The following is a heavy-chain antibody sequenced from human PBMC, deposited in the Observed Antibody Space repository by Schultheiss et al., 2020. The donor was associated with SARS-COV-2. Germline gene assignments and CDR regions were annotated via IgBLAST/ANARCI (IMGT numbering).Heavy chain of an antibody. CDR2: ISGSGGST. J-gene: IGHJ4*02. V-gene: IGHV3-21*04. CDR3: ARVGSRGYSSSWYRD. D-gene: IGHD6-13*01. Sequence: GGSLRLSCAASGFTVSSSYMNWVRQAPGKGLEWVSVISGSGGSTYYADSVKGRFTISRDNAKNSLYLQMNSLRAEDTAVYYCARVGSRGYSSSWYRDWGQGTLVTVSS. CDR1: GFTVSSSY.